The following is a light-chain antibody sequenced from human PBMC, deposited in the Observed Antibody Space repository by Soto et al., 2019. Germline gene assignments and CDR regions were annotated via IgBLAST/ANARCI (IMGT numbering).Light chain of an antibody. CDR1: QSVSSN. V-gene: IGKV3-15*01. Sequence: ETVMTQSPATLSVSPGERATLSCRASQSVSSNLAWYQQKPGQAPRLLIYGASSRTTGSPARFSGSGSVTEFTLTISNLQSEDFAVYYCQQYDNWPGTFGQGTKLEIK. CDR2: GAS. J-gene: IGKJ2*01. CDR3: QQYDNWPGT.